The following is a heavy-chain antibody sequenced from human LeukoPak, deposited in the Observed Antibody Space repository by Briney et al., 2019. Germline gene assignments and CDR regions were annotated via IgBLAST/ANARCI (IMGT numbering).Heavy chain of an antibody. CDR3: AGSHSLTVTYYYYYYMDV. CDR2: INSDGSST. Sequence: GGSLRLSCAASGFTFSSYWMHWVRQAPGKGLVWVSRINSDGSSTSHADSVKGRFTISRDNAKNSLYLQMNSLRAEDTAVYYCAGSHSLTVTYYYYYYMDVWGKGTTVTVSS. J-gene: IGHJ6*03. CDR1: GFTFSSYW. V-gene: IGHV3-74*01. D-gene: IGHD4-17*01.